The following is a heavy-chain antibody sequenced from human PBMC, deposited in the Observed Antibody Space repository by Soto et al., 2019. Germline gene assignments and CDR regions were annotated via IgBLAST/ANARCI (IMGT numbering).Heavy chain of an antibody. CDR3: ARLARFDLYFDY. CDR2: INHSGST. Sequence: PSGTLSLTCAVYGGSFSGYYWSWIRQPPGKGLEWIGEINHSGSTNYNPSLRSRVTISVDTSKNQFSLKLSSVTAADTAVYYCARLARFDLYFDYWGQGTLVTVSS. CDR1: GGSFSGYY. V-gene: IGHV4-34*01. J-gene: IGHJ4*02. D-gene: IGHD3-3*01.